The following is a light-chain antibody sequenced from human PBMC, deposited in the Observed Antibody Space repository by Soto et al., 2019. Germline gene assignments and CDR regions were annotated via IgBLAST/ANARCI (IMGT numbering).Light chain of an antibody. CDR2: DVS. CDR1: QSVSPW. CDR3: QQYTTFSPT. Sequence: IQMTQTPSTLSASVGDRVTITCRASQSVSPWLAWYQQTPGKAPKLLIYDVSNLQFGIPSRFSGSGSETEFTLTISGLQPDDFATSYCQQYTTFSPTFGQGTKLDI. J-gene: IGKJ2*01. V-gene: IGKV1-5*01.